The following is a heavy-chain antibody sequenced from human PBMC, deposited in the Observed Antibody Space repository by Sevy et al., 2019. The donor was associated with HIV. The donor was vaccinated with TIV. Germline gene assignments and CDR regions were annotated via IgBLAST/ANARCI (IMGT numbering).Heavy chain of an antibody. Sequence: GGSLRLSCAASGFTFSSYGMHWVRQAPGKGLEWVAVIWYDGSNKYYADSVKGRFTISRDNSKNTLYLQMNSLRAEDTAVYYCASDQMVVPAAHTLYYFDYWGQGTLVTVSS. J-gene: IGHJ4*02. D-gene: IGHD2-2*01. CDR3: ASDQMVVPAAHTLYYFDY. CDR1: GFTFSSYG. CDR2: IWYDGSNK. V-gene: IGHV3-33*08.